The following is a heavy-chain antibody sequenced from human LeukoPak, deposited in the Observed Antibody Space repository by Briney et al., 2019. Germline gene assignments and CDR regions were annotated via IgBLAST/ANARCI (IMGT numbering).Heavy chain of an antibody. CDR3: ARDSVGATQDWFDP. CDR1: GFTFSSYS. Sequence: PGGSLRLSCAASGFTFSSYSMNWVRQAPGKGLEWVSYISSSSSTIYYADSVKGRFTISGDNAKNSLYLQMNSLRAEDTAVYYCARDSVGATQDWFDPWGQGTLVTVSS. V-gene: IGHV3-48*04. D-gene: IGHD1-26*01. J-gene: IGHJ5*02. CDR2: ISSSSSTI.